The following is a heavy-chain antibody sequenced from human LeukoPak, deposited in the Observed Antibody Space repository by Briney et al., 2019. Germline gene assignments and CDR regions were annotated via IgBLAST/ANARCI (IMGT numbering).Heavy chain of an antibody. D-gene: IGHD4/OR15-4a*01. CDR3: ERRGAKSRAFDI. CDR1: GFTFSSDV. Sequence: GGSLRLSCAASGFTFSSDVMSWLRQAPGKGLEWVSGISGSATTTIYAHSVKGRFTTSRDNSKNTVFLQMNRLRAEDAPVYCCERRGAKSRAFDIWGRGTMVTVSS. J-gene: IGHJ3*02. V-gene: IGHV3-23*01. CDR2: ISGSATTT.